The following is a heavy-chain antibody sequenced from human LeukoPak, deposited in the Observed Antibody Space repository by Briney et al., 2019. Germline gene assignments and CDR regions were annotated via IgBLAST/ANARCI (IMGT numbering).Heavy chain of an antibody. CDR2: IYYSGST. CDR3: ARDGPPGIAARPLLAY. V-gene: IGHV4-61*01. J-gene: IGHJ4*02. D-gene: IGHD6-6*01. CDR1: GGSISSSSYY. Sequence: PSETLSLTCTVSGGSISSSSYYWGWIRQPPGKGLEWIGYIYYSGSTNYNPSLKSRVTISVDTSKNQFSLKLSSVTAADTAVYYCARDGPPGIAARPLLAYWGQGTLVTVSS.